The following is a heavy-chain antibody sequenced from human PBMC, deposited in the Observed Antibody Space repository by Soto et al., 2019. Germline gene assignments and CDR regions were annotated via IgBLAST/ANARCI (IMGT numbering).Heavy chain of an antibody. CDR1: GGSISRSPYY. V-gene: IGHV4-39*01. D-gene: IGHD1-1*01. J-gene: IGHJ4*02. CDR2: IYYNGNT. Sequence: QLQLQESGPGLVKPSETLSLTCTVSGGSISRSPYYWAWIRQPPGKGLQGIGNIYYNGNTFYNPSLKSRVTISIDTSKSQFTLGLSSVTASDTAVYYCARHGPLTNNWNQLNYWGQGTLVTVSS. CDR3: ARHGPLTNNWNQLNY.